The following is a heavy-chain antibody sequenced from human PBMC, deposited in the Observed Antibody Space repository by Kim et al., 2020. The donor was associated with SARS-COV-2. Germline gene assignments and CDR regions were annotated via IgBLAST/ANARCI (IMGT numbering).Heavy chain of an antibody. Sequence: GGSLRLSCAASGFTFSSYGMHWVRQAPGKGLEWVAVISYDGSNKYYADSVKGRFTISRDNSKNTLYLQMNSLRAEDTAVYYCAKEKHDRNYVYYYYYGMDVWGPGTTVTVSS. CDR1: GFTFSSYG. J-gene: IGHJ6*02. D-gene: IGHD1-7*01. CDR3: AKEKHDRNYVYYYYYGMDV. CDR2: ISYDGSNK. V-gene: IGHV3-30*18.